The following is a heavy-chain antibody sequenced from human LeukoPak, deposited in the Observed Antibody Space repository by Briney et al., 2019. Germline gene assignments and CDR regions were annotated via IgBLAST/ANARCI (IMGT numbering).Heavy chain of an antibody. CDR1: GYSFTSYW. CDR2: IYPGDSDA. Sequence: GESLKISCKGSGYSFTSYWIGWVRQMPGKGLEWMGIIYPGDSDARYSPSFQGQVTISADKSISTAYLQWSSLKASDTAMYYCARRRDLYSGSYYPFDYWGQGTLVTVSS. CDR3: ARRRDLYSGSYYPFDY. V-gene: IGHV5-51*01. J-gene: IGHJ4*02. D-gene: IGHD1-26*01.